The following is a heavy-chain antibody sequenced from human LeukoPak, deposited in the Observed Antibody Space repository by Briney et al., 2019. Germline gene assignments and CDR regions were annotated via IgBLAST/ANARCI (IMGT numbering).Heavy chain of an antibody. CDR3: ARDRARYYFDY. V-gene: IGHV1-18*04. D-gene: IGHD3-10*01. CDR1: GYTFTSYG. CDR2: ISAYKGNT. J-gene: IGHJ4*02. Sequence: ASVKVSCKASGYTFTSYGISWVRQAPGQGLEWMGWISAYKGNTNYAQKLQGRVTMTTDTSTSTAYMELRSLRSDDTAVCYCARDRARYYFDYWGQGTLVTVSS.